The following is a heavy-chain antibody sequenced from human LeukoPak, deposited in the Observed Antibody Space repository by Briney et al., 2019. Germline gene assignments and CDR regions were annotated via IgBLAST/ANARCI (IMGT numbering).Heavy chain of an antibody. CDR2: LSSGSSYI. V-gene: IGHV3-21*01. CDR3: ARDRVAAGGGGAFDI. CDR1: GFTFSTYS. Sequence: PGRSLRLSCFASGFTFSTYSMNWVRQAPGKGLDWVSSLSSGSSYIYYADSVKGRFTISRDNAKNSLYLQMNSLRAEDTAVYYCARDRVAAGGGGAFDIWGQGTMVTVSS. J-gene: IGHJ3*02. D-gene: IGHD2-15*01.